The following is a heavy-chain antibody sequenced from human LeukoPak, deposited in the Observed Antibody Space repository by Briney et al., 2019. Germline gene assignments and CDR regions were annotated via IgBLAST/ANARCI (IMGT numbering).Heavy chain of an antibody. CDR2: ISYDGSNK. Sequence: PGGSLRLSCAASGFTFSSYGMHWVRQAPGKGLEWVAVISYDGSNKYYADSVKGRFTISRDNSKNTLYLQMNSLRAEDTAVYYCAKSDTWYQLLWGSLDYWGQGTLVTVSS. D-gene: IGHD2-2*01. J-gene: IGHJ4*02. CDR1: GFTFSSYG. V-gene: IGHV3-30*18. CDR3: AKSDTWYQLLWGSLDY.